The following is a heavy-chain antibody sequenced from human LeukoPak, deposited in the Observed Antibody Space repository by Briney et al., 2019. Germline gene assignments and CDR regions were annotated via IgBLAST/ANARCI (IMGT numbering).Heavy chain of an antibody. CDR3: ARKAGSSDWFDR. V-gene: IGHV6-1*01. CDR2: TYYRSKWFH. CDR1: GDSVSSNSAA. J-gene: IGHJ5*02. Sequence: SQTLSLTCAISGDSVSSNSAAWNWIRQSPSRGLEWLGRTYYRSKWFHDYAVSAKSRIAINPDTSKNQFSLQLNSVTPEDTAVYYCARKAGSSDWFDRWGQGTLVTVSS.